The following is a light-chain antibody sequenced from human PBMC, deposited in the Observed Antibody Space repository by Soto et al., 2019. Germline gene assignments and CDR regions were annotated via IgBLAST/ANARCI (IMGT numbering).Light chain of an antibody. V-gene: IGKV3-15*01. J-gene: IGKJ1*01. Sequence: EIVMTQSPATLSVSPGDRATLSCRASESVTSSLAWYQQKPGQPPRLLIYAASTRATDVPARFSGGGSETEFTLTISSLQSEDFAVYFRQQYNIWPLWTFGQGTKGDI. CDR1: ESVTSS. CDR3: QQYNIWPLWT. CDR2: AAS.